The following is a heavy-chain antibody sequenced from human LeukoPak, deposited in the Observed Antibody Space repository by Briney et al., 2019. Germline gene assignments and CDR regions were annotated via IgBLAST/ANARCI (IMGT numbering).Heavy chain of an antibody. CDR2: VYYTGCT. V-gene: IGHV4-30-4*01. CDR3: ARGNGEQQLTGDY. J-gene: IGHJ4*02. CDR1: GGSISSGDYY. Sequence: SLTCSVSGGSISSGDYYWTWIRQPPGKGLEWIGYVYYTGCTDYNPSSRSRIPISVDTSKNQFSLKLTSVTAADTAVYYCARGNGEQQLTGDYWGQG. D-gene: IGHD6-13*01.